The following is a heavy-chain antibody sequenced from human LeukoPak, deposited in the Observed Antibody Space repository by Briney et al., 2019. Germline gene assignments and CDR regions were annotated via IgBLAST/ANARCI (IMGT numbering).Heavy chain of an antibody. V-gene: IGHV4-34*01. Sequence: SETLSLTCAVYGGSFSGYYWSWIRQPPGKGLEWMGEMNHSGSTNYNPSLKSRVTISVDTSKNQFSLKLSSVTAADTAVYYCARSIRLGELSSRYYSYYYMDVWGKGTTVTISS. CDR1: GGSFSGYY. J-gene: IGHJ6*03. CDR2: MNHSGST. CDR3: ARSIRLGELSSRYYSYYYMDV. D-gene: IGHD3-16*02.